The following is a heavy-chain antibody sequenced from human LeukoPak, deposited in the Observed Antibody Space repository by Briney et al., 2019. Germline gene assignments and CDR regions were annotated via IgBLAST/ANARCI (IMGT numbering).Heavy chain of an antibody. Sequence: GGSLRLSCAASGFTVSSNYMSWVRQAPGKGLEWVSVIYSGGSTYYADSVKGRFTISRGNSKNTLYLQMNSLRAEDTAVYYCARGRPDSGWYSYWGQGTLVTVSS. D-gene: IGHD6-19*01. CDR1: GFTVSSNY. J-gene: IGHJ4*02. CDR3: ARGRPDSGWYSY. V-gene: IGHV3-53*01. CDR2: IYSGGST.